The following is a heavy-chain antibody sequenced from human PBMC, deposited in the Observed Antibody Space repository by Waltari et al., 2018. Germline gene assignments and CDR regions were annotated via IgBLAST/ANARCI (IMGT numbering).Heavy chain of an antibody. CDR2: ISGDSRFK. J-gene: IGHJ4*02. V-gene: IGHV3-21*01. CDR3: ARDRRGYFDY. Sequence: EVQLVESGGGLVKPGGSLRLSCEASGFTFSGYSMNWVRQAPGKGVEWVSSISGDSRFKYYADSVNGRFTISSDDAKNSLYLQMNSLRVEDTAVYYCARDRRGYFDYWGPGTLVSVSS. D-gene: IGHD3-16*01. CDR1: GFTFSGYS.